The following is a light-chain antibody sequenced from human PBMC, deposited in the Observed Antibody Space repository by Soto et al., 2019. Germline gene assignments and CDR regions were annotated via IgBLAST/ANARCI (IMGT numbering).Light chain of an antibody. Sequence: DIVLTRSPGTRSWSPLQVATRSFMASQSISSSFLAWYQQKPGQAPRLLIYGASSRATGIPDRFSGSGSGTDFILTISSLEPEDFAVYYCQQSSNWPPEITFGQGTRLEIK. V-gene: IGKV3D-20*02. J-gene: IGKJ5*01. CDR3: QQSSNWPPEIT. CDR2: GAS. CDR1: QSISSSF.